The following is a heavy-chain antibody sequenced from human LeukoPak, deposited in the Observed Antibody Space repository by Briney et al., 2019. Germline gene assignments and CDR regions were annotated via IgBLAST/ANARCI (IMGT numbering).Heavy chain of an antibody. CDR2: INHSGST. D-gene: IGHD3-22*01. CDR1: GGSFSGYY. J-gene: IGHJ4*02. CDR3: ARGGYGYFSDYYDTDLPDY. Sequence: SETLSLTCAVYGGSFSGYYWSWIRQPPGKGLEWIGEINHSGSTNYNPSLKSRVTISVDTSKNQFSLKLSSVTAADTAVYYCARGGYGYFSDYYDTDLPDYWGQGTLVTVSS. V-gene: IGHV4-34*01.